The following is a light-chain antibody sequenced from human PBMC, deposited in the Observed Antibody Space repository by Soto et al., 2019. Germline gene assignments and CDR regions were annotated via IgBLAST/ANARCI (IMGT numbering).Light chain of an antibody. J-gene: IGKJ2*01. CDR3: QQYASSPVYT. CDR2: GAS. CDR1: RSVSSSY. Sequence: EIVLTQSPGTLSLSPGERATLSCRASRSVSSSYLAWYQQKPGQAPRLLIYGASSRATGIPDRFSGSGSGTDFTLTISRLEPDDFAVYYCQQYASSPVYTFGQGTKLEIK. V-gene: IGKV3-20*01.